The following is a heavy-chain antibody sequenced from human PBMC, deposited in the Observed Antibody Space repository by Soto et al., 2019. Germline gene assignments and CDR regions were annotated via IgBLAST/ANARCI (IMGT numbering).Heavy chain of an antibody. CDR1: GFTFSDHY. V-gene: IGHV3-72*01. J-gene: IGHJ4*02. D-gene: IGHD2-21*02. Sequence: PGGSLRLSCVASGFTFSDHYMDWVRQAPGKGLEWVGRIKNKANGYKTEYAASVEGRITISRDDSKNSLSLQMNSLKTEDTAVYYCARAYCGGDCPRYYFDYWGQGTLVTVSS. CDR3: ARAYCGGDCPRYYFDY. CDR2: IKNKANGYKT.